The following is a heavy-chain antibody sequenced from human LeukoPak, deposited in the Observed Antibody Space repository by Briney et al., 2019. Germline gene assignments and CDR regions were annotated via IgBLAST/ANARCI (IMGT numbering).Heavy chain of an antibody. V-gene: IGHV4-61*02. J-gene: IGHJ6*02. CDR3: ARAYLSRETYYYYYYGMDV. CDR1: GGSISSGSYY. Sequence: PSQTLSLTCTVSGGSISSGSYYWSWIRQPAGKGLGWIGRIYTSGSTNYNPSLKSRVTISVDTSKNQFSLKLSSVTAADTAVYYCARAYLSRETYYYYYYGMDVWGQGTTVTVSS. D-gene: IGHD2/OR15-2a*01. CDR2: IYTSGST.